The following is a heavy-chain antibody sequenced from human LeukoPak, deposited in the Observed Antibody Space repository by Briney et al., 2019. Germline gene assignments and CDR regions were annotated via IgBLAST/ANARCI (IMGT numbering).Heavy chain of an antibody. J-gene: IGHJ4*02. CDR2: IIPIFGTA. CDR1: GGTFSSYA. Sequence: GSSVKVSCKASGGTFSSYAISWVRQAPGQGLEWMGGIIPIFGTANYAQKFQGRVTITTGESTSTAYMELSSLRSEDTAVYYCARGKAIVATYSSTYFDYWGQGTLVTVSS. CDR3: ARGKAIVATYSSTYFDY. D-gene: IGHD5-12*01. V-gene: IGHV1-69*05.